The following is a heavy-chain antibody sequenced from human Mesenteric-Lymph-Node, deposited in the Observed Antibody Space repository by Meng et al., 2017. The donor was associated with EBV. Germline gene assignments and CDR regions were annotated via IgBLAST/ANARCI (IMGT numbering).Heavy chain of an antibody. J-gene: IGHJ4*02. CDR2: ISYSGST. D-gene: IGHD5-18*01. CDR3: ARGCLDTAMVDYYFDY. Sequence: LRLQDAGPRLVKPLETLSFTCTVSGGSISSSRYYWGWIRQPPGKGLEWIGSISYSGSTYSNPSLKSRVTISVDTSKTQFSLKLSSVTAADTAVYYCARGCLDTAMVDYYFDYWGQGTLVTVSS. V-gene: IGHV4-39*07. CDR1: GGSISSSRYY.